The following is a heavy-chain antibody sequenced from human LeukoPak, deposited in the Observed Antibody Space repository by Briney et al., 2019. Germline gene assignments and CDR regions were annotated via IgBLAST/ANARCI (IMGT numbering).Heavy chain of an antibody. D-gene: IGHD3-22*01. CDR1: GFSLSTGGVG. CDR2: IYWDDDK. Sequence: SGPTLVKPTQTLTLTCTFSGFSLSTGGVGVGWIRQPPGKALEWLALIYWDDDKRYSPSLKSRLTITKDTSKNQVVLTMTNMDPVDTATYYCAHSANQYYYDSSGFDAFDIWGQGTMVTVSS. CDR3: AHSANQYYYDSSGFDAFDI. J-gene: IGHJ3*02. V-gene: IGHV2-5*02.